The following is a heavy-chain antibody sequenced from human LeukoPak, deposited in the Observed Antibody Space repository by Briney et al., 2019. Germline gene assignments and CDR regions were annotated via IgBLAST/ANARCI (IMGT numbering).Heavy chain of an antibody. CDR2: IYYSGST. Sequence: SETLSLICTVSGGSISSYYWSWIRQPPGKGLEWIGYIYYSGSTNYNPSLRSRVTISVDTSKNQFSLKLSSVTAADTAVYYCARNGYPGYWGQGTLVTVSS. J-gene: IGHJ4*02. V-gene: IGHV4-59*01. CDR1: GGSISSYY. CDR3: ARNGYPGY. D-gene: IGHD6-13*01.